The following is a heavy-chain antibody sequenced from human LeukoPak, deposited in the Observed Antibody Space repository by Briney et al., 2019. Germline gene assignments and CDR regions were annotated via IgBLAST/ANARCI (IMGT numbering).Heavy chain of an antibody. Sequence: GESLQISFKGSGYSFTSYWIGWVRRMPGKGREWMGIIYPGDSDTRYSPSFQGQVTISADKSISTAYLQWSSLKASDTAMYYCARRKYSSSSNYYYYGMDVWGQGTTVTVSS. J-gene: IGHJ6*02. D-gene: IGHD6-6*01. CDR2: IYPGDSDT. V-gene: IGHV5-51*01. CDR1: GYSFTSYW. CDR3: ARRKYSSSSNYYYYGMDV.